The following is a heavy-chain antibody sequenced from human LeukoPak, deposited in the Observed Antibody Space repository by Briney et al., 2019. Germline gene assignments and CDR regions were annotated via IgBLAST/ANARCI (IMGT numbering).Heavy chain of an antibody. Sequence: AASVKVSCKASGYTFTSYGISWVRQAPGQGLEWMGWISAYNGNTNYAQELQGRVTMTTDTSTSTAYMELRSLRSDDTAVYYCARHVPKTYYYDSSGFFFDYWGQGTLVTVSS. J-gene: IGHJ4*02. CDR1: GYTFTSYG. CDR3: ARHVPKTYYYDSSGFFFDY. D-gene: IGHD3-22*01. CDR2: ISAYNGNT. V-gene: IGHV1-18*01.